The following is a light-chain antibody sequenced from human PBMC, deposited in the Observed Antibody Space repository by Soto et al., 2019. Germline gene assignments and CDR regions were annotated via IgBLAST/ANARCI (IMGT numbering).Light chain of an antibody. J-gene: IGLJ2*01. CDR1: SSDVGGYNY. CDR3: SSYTSSSTYVV. CDR2: DVS. V-gene: IGLV2-14*01. Sequence: QSALTQPASVSGSPGQSITISCTGTSSDVGGYNYVSWYQQHPGKAPKLMIYDVSNRPSGVSNRFSGAKSGNTASLTISGLQAEDEADYDCSSYTSSSTYVVFGGGTKLTVL.